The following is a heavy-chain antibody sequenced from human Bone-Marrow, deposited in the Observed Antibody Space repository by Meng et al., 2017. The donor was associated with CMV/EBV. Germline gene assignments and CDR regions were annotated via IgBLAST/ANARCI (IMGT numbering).Heavy chain of an antibody. CDR3: ARGGGTTFYYYGMDV. CDR2: ITSRGTYI. J-gene: IGHJ6*02. V-gene: IGHV3-21*01. Sequence: GGSLRLSCASSGFTFSTYSMTWVRQAPGMGLEWVSSITSRGTYIYYADSLKGRFTISRDNAKNSLSLQMNSLRAEDTAVYYCARGGGTTFYYYGMDVWGQGTTVTVSS. D-gene: IGHD1-7*01. CDR1: GFTFSTYS.